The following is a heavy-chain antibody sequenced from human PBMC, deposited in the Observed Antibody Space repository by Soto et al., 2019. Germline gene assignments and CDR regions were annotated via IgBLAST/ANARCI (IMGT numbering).Heavy chain of an antibody. J-gene: IGHJ4*02. Sequence: PSETLSLTCTVAGASVSSGCFSWSWIRQPPGKGLEWIGSISYIGSTTYYPSLRSRVTISVDTSKNQFSLRLNSVTAADTAIYFGARVTFLIVPCVFSTPFDLGGQGTLV. V-gene: IGHV4-61*01. CDR1: GASVSSGCFS. CDR2: ISYIGST. CDR3: ARVTFLIVPCVFSTPFDL. D-gene: IGHD1-26*01.